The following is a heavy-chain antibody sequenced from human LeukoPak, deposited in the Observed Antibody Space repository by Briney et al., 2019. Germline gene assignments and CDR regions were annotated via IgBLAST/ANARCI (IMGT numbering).Heavy chain of an antibody. CDR2: IYYTGST. D-gene: IGHD1-26*01. J-gene: IGHJ4*02. Sequence: PSETLSLTCTVSGASISDYDWTWIRQPPGKGLEWIGHIYYTGSTFYSPSLKSRLTISIDTSKNQCSLRLSSVTAADTAVYYCARAKWGYYLEFWGQGTPVTVSS. CDR3: ARAKWGYYLEF. CDR1: GASISDYD. V-gene: IGHV4-59*01.